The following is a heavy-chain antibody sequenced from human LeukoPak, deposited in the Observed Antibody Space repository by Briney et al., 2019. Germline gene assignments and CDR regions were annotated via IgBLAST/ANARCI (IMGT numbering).Heavy chain of an antibody. CDR1: GFTFGSSA. Sequence: GGSLRLSCAASGFTFGSSAMSWVRQAPGKGPEWVSTFSRSGPDTYYADSVKGRFTIFRDNSKDTLYLQMNSLRAEDTAVYYCAKGSLGSWYYFDYWGQGTLVTVSS. D-gene: IGHD6-13*01. J-gene: IGHJ4*02. CDR3: AKGSLGSWYYFDY. V-gene: IGHV3-23*01. CDR2: FSRSGPDT.